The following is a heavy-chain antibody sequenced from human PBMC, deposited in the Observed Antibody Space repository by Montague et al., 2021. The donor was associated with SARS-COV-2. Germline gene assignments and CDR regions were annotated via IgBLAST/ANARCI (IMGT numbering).Heavy chain of an antibody. CDR2: MYETGNM. Sequence: SETLSLTCTVSSGSLSNYYWGWIRQSPDKGLEWIGYMYETGNMIYNPSLRRRVSISADTSKSQFSLRLTSVTAADSARYYCARNMAYWGQGVLVTV. V-gene: IGHV4-4*09. D-gene: IGHD2/OR15-2a*01. CDR3: ARNMAY. CDR1: SGSLSNYY. J-gene: IGHJ4*02.